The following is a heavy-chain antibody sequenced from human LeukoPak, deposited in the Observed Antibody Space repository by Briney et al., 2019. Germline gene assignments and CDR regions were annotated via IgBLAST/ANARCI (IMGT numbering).Heavy chain of an antibody. CDR1: GFTFSDAW. CDR3: IKAAAGLMDV. Sequence: PGGSLRLSCAASGFTFSDAWMSWVRQAPGKGLEWVGRIKSKTDGGATDYAAPVKGRFTISRDDSKNRLYLQMTSLNTEDTAMYYCIKAAAGLMDVWGQGTTVTVSS. D-gene: IGHD6-13*01. CDR2: IKSKTDGGAT. J-gene: IGHJ6*02. V-gene: IGHV3-15*01.